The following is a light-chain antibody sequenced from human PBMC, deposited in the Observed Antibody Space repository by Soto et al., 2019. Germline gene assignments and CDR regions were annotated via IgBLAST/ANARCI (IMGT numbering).Light chain of an antibody. CDR2: EVS. J-gene: IGLJ1*01. CDR3: SSYTSSSLYV. V-gene: IGLV2-14*01. CDR1: SSDVGGYNY. Sequence: QSALTQPASVSGSPGQSITISCTGFSSDVGGYNYVSWYQQHPGKAPKLMIYEVSNRPSGVSNRFSGSKSGNTASLTISGLQAEDEADYYCSSYTSSSLYVFGTGTKLTVL.